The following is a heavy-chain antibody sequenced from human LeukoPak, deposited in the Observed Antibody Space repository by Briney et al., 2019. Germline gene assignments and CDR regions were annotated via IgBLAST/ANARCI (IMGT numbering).Heavy chain of an antibody. CDR2: IYYSGST. CDR1: GGSISSGEYY. CDR3: ARDQTATTYYYYGMDA. J-gene: IGHJ6*02. Sequence: SETLSLTCTASGGSISSGEYYWSWIRQPPGKGLEWIGHIYYSGSTYYNPSLKSRVTISVDTSKNQFSLKLSSVTAADTAVYYCARDQTATTYYYYGMDAWGQGTTVTVSS. D-gene: IGHD1-26*01. V-gene: IGHV4-30-4*01.